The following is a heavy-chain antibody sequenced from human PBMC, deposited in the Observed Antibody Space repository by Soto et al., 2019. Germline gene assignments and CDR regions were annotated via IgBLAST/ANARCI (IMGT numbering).Heavy chain of an antibody. CDR1: GYTFTGYY. D-gene: IGHD2-21*02. CDR2: INPNRGGT. J-gene: IGHJ4*02. CDR3: ARSTSVVTAILHGVMVFDY. Sequence: ASVKVSCKFSGYTFTGYYMHWVRQAPGQGLDWMGWINPNRGGTNYAQKFQGRVTMTSDTSISTAYMELSRLRSDDTAVYYCARSTSVVTAILHGVMVFDYWGQGTLVTVSS. V-gene: IGHV1-2*02.